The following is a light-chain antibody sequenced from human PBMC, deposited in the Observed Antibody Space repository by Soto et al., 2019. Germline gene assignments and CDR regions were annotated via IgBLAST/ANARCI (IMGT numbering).Light chain of an antibody. V-gene: IGKV3-20*01. J-gene: IGKJ1*01. CDR3: QQYGSSPLWT. Sequence: EIVLTQSPGTLSLSPGERATLSCRASQSVSSSYLAWYQQKPGQAPRLLIYGASSRATGIPDRFSGSGSGTDFTLTISILEPEDFSVYYCQQYGSSPLWTFGQGTKVEIK. CDR1: QSVSSSY. CDR2: GAS.